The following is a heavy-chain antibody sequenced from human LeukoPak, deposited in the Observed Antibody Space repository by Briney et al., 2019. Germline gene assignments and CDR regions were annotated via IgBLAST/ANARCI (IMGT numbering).Heavy chain of an antibody. Sequence: PGGSLRLSCAASGFTFDNYNMNWVRQAPGKGLEWVSSISRSSSYIYYADSVKGRFTISRDNAKNSLFLQMNSLRAEDTAVYYCARSDRGSSDAFDIWGQGTMVTVSS. CDR2: ISRSSSYI. V-gene: IGHV3-21*01. CDR3: ARSDRGSSDAFDI. D-gene: IGHD3-10*01. CDR1: GFTFDNYN. J-gene: IGHJ3*02.